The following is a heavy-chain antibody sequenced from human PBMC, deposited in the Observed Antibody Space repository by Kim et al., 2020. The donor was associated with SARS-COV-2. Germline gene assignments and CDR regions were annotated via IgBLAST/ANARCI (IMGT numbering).Heavy chain of an antibody. Sequence: STYSADSVKGRFTISRDNSKNTLYLQMNSLRAEDTAVYYCAKDGSSGFDYWGQGTLVTVSS. CDR2: ST. J-gene: IGHJ4*02. D-gene: IGHD3-22*01. CDR3: AKDGSSGFDY. V-gene: IGHV3-23*01.